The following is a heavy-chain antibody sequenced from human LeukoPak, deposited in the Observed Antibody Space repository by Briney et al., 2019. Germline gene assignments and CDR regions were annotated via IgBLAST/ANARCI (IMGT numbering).Heavy chain of an antibody. D-gene: IGHD6-19*01. Sequence: GASVKVSCKASGCTFTSYAISWVRQAPGQGLEWMGRIIPILGIANYAQKFQGRVTITADKSTSTAYMELSSLRSEDTAVYYCARDGYSSGWYGPDYGMDVWGQGTTVTVSS. CDR2: IIPILGIA. J-gene: IGHJ6*02. V-gene: IGHV1-69*04. CDR1: GCTFTSYA. CDR3: ARDGYSSGWYGPDYGMDV.